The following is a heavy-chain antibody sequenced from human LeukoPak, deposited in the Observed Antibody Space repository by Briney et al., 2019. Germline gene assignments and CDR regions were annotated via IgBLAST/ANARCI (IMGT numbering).Heavy chain of an antibody. D-gene: IGHD4-23*01. V-gene: IGHV4-59*01. CDR1: GGSISSYY. CDR2: IYYSGST. Sequence: PSETLSLTCTVSGGSISSYYWSWIRQPPGKGLEWIGYIYYSGSTNYNPSLKSRVTISVDTSKNQFSLKLSSVTAADTAVYYCARAYGGFTQNWFDPWGQGTLVTVSS. CDR3: ARAYGGFTQNWFDP. J-gene: IGHJ5*02.